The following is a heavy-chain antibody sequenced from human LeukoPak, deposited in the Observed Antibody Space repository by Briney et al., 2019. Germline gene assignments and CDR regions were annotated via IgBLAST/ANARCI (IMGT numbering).Heavy chain of an antibody. CDR2: ILFRGAT. CDR1: GDSISSYSYY. D-gene: IGHD2-21*01. CDR3: ARESGDTRTVNSFDF. Sequence: LETLSLTCTVSGDSISSYSYYWAWIRQPPGKGLEWIGSILFRGATYYNPSLKPRIIMSVDTSQNNFSLKLTSVTAADTAVYFCARESGDTRTVNSFDFWGRGTPITVSS. J-gene: IGHJ4*01. V-gene: IGHV4-39*07.